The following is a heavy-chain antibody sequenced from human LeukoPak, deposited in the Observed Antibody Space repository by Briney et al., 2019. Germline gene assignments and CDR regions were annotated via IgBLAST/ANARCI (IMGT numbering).Heavy chain of an antibody. Sequence: GGSLRLSCAASGFNFSDYYMTWIRQAPGKGLEWLSYISSTTGRIIYYADSVKGRFTISRDNTKNSLFLQMVSLRVEDTAVYYCTRYYSDGFGVWGQVTVVTVSS. CDR3: TRYYSDGFGV. CDR2: ISSTTGRII. J-gene: IGHJ3*01. V-gene: IGHV3-11*04. D-gene: IGHD3-10*01. CDR1: GFNFSDYY.